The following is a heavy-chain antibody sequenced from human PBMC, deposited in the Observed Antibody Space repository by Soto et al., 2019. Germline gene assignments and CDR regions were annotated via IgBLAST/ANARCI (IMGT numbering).Heavy chain of an antibody. J-gene: IGHJ6*03. CDR2: ISGSGGST. CDR1: GFTFSSYA. D-gene: IGHD3-10*01. Sequence: GESLKISCAASGFTFSSYAMSWVRQAPGKGLEWVSAISGSGGSTYYADSVKGRFTISRDNSKNTLYLQMNSLRAEDTAVYYCAKDARGVGYYYYMDVWGKGTTVTVSS. V-gene: IGHV3-23*01. CDR3: AKDARGVGYYYYMDV.